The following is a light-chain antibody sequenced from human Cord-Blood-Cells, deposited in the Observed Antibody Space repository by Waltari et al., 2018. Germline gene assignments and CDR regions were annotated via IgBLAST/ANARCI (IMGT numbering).Light chain of an antibody. CDR3: SSYAGSNHLV. J-gene: IGLJ3*02. CDR2: EVS. Sequence: QSALTQPPSASGSPGQSVTIPCTGTSSDVGGYNYVSWDQQHPGKAPKLMIYEVSKRPSGLPDRFSGSKSGTTASLTVSGLQAEDEADYYCSSYAGSNHLVFGGGTKLTVL. CDR1: SSDVGGYNY. V-gene: IGLV2-8*01.